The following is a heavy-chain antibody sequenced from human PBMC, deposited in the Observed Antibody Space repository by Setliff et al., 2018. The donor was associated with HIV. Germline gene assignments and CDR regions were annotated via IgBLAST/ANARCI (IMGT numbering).Heavy chain of an antibody. CDR3: ARSYNYDAFDI. Sequence: PSETLSLTCTVSGGSISSYYWSWIRQPPGKGLEWIGYIYYSGSTNYNPSLKSRVTISVDTSKNQFALKLSYVTAADTAVYYCARSYNYDAFDIWGQGTMVTVSS. D-gene: IGHD1-1*01. CDR1: GGSISSYY. V-gene: IGHV4-59*01. CDR2: IYYSGST. J-gene: IGHJ3*02.